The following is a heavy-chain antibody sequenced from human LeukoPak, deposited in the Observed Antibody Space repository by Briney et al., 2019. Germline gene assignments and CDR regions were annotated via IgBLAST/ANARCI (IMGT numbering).Heavy chain of an antibody. CDR1: GYTFTSYG. CDR2: ISAYNGNT. Sequence: ASVKVSCKASGYTFTSYGISWVRQAPGQGLEWMGWISAYNGNTNYAQKLQSRVTMTTDTSTSTAYMELRSLRSDDTAVYYCARGHYDFWSGQIYYMDVWGKGTTVTVSS. D-gene: IGHD3-3*01. J-gene: IGHJ6*03. V-gene: IGHV1-18*01. CDR3: ARGHYDFWSGQIYYMDV.